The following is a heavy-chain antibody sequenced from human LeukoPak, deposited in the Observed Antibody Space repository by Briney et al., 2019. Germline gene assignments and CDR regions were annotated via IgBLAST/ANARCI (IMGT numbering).Heavy chain of an antibody. D-gene: IGHD6-19*01. CDR3: TTNFSSGWYDEYFQH. J-gene: IGHJ1*01. CDR1: GFTFSNAW. V-gene: IGHV3-15*01. Sequence: GGSLRLSRAASGFTFSNAWMSWVRQAPGKGLEWVGRIKSKTDGGTTDYAAPVKGRFTISRDDSKNTLYLQMNSLKTEDTAVYYCTTNFSSGWYDEYFQHWGQGTLVTVSS. CDR2: IKSKTDGGTT.